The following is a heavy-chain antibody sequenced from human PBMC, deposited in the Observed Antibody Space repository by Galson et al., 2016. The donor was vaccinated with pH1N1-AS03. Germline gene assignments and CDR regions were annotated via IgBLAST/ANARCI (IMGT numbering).Heavy chain of an antibody. Sequence: SLRLSCAASGFTFSNYAMNWVRQAPGKGLEWVANIRQDGGERYYVDSVKGRFTISRDNTKNSVHLQMSNLRAEDTAVYYCARRHCTISDCYNKSYHVFDIWGRGTMVTVSS. V-gene: IGHV3-7*01. CDR2: IRQDGGER. CDR3: ARRHCTISDCYNKSYHVFDI. J-gene: IGHJ3*02. CDR1: GFTFSNYA. D-gene: IGHD3-10*01.